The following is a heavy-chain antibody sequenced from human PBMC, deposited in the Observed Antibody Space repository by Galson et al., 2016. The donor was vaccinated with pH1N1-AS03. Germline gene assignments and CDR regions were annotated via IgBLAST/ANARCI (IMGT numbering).Heavy chain of an antibody. CDR3: ARAFCSGGSCYGYFYYAVDV. CDR2: ISPYNGRT. CDR1: GYTFTSYG. J-gene: IGHJ6*02. Sequence: SVKVSCKASGYTFTSYGIGWVRQAPGQGLEWMGWISPYNGRTEYAQKLQGRVTMTTDTSTSTAYMELRSLISDDTAMYYCARAFCSGGSCYGYFYYAVDVWGQGTTVTVSS. D-gene: IGHD2-15*01. V-gene: IGHV1-18*01.